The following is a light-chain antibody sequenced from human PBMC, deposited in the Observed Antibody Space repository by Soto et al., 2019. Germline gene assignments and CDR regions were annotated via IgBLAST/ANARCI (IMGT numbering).Light chain of an antibody. CDR2: ATS. Sequence: DIQMTQSPSSLSASVGDKVTITCRASQNVASYLNWYQQKLGTAPKVLIYATSTLKTGVPSRFSGSGSGTEFILTITSLQPEDFATYYCQHYNSYSEAFGQGTKVELK. CDR1: QNVASY. J-gene: IGKJ1*01. V-gene: IGKV1-39*01. CDR3: QHYNSYSEA.